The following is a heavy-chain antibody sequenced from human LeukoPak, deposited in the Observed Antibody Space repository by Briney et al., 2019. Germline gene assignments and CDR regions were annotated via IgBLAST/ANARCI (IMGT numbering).Heavy chain of an antibody. V-gene: IGHV3-30*03. D-gene: IGHD2-15*01. CDR3: ARDGILGSHDY. Sequence: GGSLRLSCAASGFTFSSYGMHWVRQAPGKGLEWVAVISYDGSNKYYADSVKGRFTISRDNSKNTLYLQMNSLRAEDTAVYYCARDGILGSHDYWGQGTLVTVSS. CDR1: GFTFSSYG. CDR2: ISYDGSNK. J-gene: IGHJ4*02.